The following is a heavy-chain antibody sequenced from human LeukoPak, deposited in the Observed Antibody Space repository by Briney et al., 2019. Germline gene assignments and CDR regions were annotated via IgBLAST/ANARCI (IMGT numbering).Heavy chain of an antibody. Sequence: SETLSLTCTVSGGSISGSSYYWGWIRQPPGKGLEWIGTIYYSGSTYYNPSLKSRVTISVDTSNDQFSLKLNSVTAADTAVYYCATYCSSTSCPHRRAFDIWGQGTMVTVSS. V-gene: IGHV4-39*01. CDR1: GGSISGSSYY. J-gene: IGHJ3*02. CDR2: IYYSGST. CDR3: ATYCSSTSCPHRRAFDI. D-gene: IGHD2-2*01.